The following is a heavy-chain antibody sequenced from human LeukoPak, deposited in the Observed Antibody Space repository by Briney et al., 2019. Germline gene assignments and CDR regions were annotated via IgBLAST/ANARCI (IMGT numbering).Heavy chain of an antibody. CDR2: ICYSGRNI. CDR3: ALLAVASDFEY. CDR1: GFTFRSYE. J-gene: IGHJ4*02. Sequence: GGSLTLSCAASGFTFRSYEMNWVRQAPGTGLEGVANICYSGRNIYYADSVKGQFTISRDNAKNSLYLQINSLRVENTAVYYFALLAVASDFEYCGQGDLVTVSS. V-gene: IGHV3-48*03. D-gene: IGHD6-19*01.